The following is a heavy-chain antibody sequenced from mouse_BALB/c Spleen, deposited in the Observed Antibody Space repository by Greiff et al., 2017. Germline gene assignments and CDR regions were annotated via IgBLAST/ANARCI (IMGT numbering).Heavy chain of an antibody. CDR1: GYTFTNYW. V-gene: IGHV1-63*02. Sequence: VQLQQSGAELVRPGTSVKISCKASGYTFTNYWLGWVKQRPGHGLEWIGDIYPGGGYTNYNEKFKGKATLTADTSSSTAYMQLSSLTSEDSAVYFCAREDYYGRGAWFAYWGQGTLVTVSA. CDR3: AREDYYGRGAWFAY. D-gene: IGHD1-1*01. J-gene: IGHJ3*01. CDR2: IYPGGGYT.